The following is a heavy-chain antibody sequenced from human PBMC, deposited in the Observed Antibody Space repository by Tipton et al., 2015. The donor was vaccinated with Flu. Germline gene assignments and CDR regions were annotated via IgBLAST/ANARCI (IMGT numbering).Heavy chain of an antibody. CDR2: IHHSGNT. CDR3: ARDPSLGMPDYFDS. J-gene: IGHJ4*02. V-gene: IGHV4-38-2*02. Sequence: LRLSCAVSGDSISSRYYWGWIRQPPGRGLEWIGNIHHSGNTYYNPSLKSRVTISVDASMSQFTLQLTSVTAADTAVYYCARDPSLGMPDYFDSWGQGILVTASS. D-gene: IGHD2-2*01. CDR1: GDSISSRYY.